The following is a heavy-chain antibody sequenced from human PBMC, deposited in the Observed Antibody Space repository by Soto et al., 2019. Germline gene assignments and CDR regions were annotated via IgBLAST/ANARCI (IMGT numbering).Heavy chain of an antibody. J-gene: IGHJ6*02. CDR3: ARSITGTVSYYYGMDV. CDR1: GGTFSSYA. V-gene: IGHV1-69*12. CDR2: IIPIFGTA. D-gene: IGHD1-20*01. Sequence: QVQLVQSGAEVKKPGSSVKVSCKASGGTFSSYAISWVRQAPGQGLEWMGGIIPIFGTANYAQKFQGRVTITAYESTSTAYMALSSLRSEDTAVYYCARSITGTVSYYYGMDVWGQGTTVTVSS.